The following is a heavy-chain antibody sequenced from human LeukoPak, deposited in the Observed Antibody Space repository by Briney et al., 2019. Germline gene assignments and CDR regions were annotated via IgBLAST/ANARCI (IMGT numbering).Heavy chain of an antibody. CDR3: ARGDSSWYHLY. V-gene: IGHV4-39*07. J-gene: IGHJ4*02. CDR1: GGSISSGGYY. D-gene: IGHD6-13*01. CDR2: INHSGST. Sequence: SETLSLTCTVSGGSISSGGYYWSWIRQPPGKGLEWIGEINHSGSTNYNPSLKSRVTISVDTSKNQFSLKLSSVTAADTAVYYCARGDSSWYHLYWGQGTLVTVSS.